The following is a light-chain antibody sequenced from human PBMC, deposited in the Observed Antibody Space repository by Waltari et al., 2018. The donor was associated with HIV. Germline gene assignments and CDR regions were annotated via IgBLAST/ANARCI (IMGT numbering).Light chain of an antibody. CDR1: SSNIAAGSD. CDR3: QSYDSGLSATV. CDR2: SND. Sequence: QSVLTQPPSVAGAPGQRVAISCTGSSSNIAAGSDVHWYQVLPGTVPNLPIFSNDTRPSGVPDRFSASKSPTSASLAITGLQSEDEADYYCQSYDSGLSATVFGGGTRLTVL. V-gene: IGLV1-40*01. J-gene: IGLJ3*02.